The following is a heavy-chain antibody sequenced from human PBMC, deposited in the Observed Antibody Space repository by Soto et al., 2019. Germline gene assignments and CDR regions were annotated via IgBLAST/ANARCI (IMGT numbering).Heavy chain of an antibody. CDR1: GFTFDDYA. J-gene: IGHJ4*01. V-gene: IGHV3-9*01. CDR2: ISWNSGSI. CDR3: AKAVGSYGNFDY. D-gene: IGHD5-18*01. Sequence: EVQLVESGGGLVQPGRSLRLSCAASGFTFDDYAMHWVRQAPGKGLEWVSGISWNSGSIAYADSVKGRFTISRDNAKNSLYLQMNSLRAEDTALFYCAKAVGSYGNFDYWGHGTLVTVSS.